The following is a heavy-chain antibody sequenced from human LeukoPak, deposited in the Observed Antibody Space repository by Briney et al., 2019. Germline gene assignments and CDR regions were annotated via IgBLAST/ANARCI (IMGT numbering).Heavy chain of an antibody. Sequence: GGSLRLSCAASGFTVNSNYMSWVRQAPGKGLEWVSVIYSGAGTFYADSVKGRFAISRDNSKNTLYLQMNSLRAEDTAVYYCARAIAAADFDYWGQGTLVTVSS. CDR2: IYSGAGT. V-gene: IGHV3-53*01. J-gene: IGHJ4*02. CDR1: GFTVNSNY. CDR3: ARAIAAADFDY. D-gene: IGHD6-13*01.